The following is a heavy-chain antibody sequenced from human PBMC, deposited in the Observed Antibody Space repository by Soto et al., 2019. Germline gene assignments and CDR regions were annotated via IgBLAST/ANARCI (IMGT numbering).Heavy chain of an antibody. J-gene: IGHJ4*02. V-gene: IGHV1-18*01. D-gene: IGHD2-21*02. CDR2: ISNNNDNP. CDR1: GYKFSTFG. Sequence: QVQLVQSGAEVKKPGASVKVSCKASGYKFSTFGISWVRQAPGQGLEWMGWISNNNDNPNSVERLQGRVIMTTDTSTSTASMELSSLRSDDTAVYYCARAGAEVTSHFDSWGQGTLVIVSS. CDR3: ARAGAEVTSHFDS.